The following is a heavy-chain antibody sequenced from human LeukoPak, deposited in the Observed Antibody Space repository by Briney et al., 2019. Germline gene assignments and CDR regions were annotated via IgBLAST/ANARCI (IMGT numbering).Heavy chain of an antibody. CDR2: IYYSGST. J-gene: IGHJ4*02. V-gene: IGHV4-59*08. Sequence: SETLSLTCTVSGGAINNYYWSWIRQPPGKGLEWIGYIYYSGSTNYNPSLKSRVTISVDTSKNQFYLKLSSVIAADTAVYYCARLGSSGYDLDYWGQGTLVTVSS. CDR3: ARLGSSGYDLDY. D-gene: IGHD5-12*01. CDR1: GGAINNYY.